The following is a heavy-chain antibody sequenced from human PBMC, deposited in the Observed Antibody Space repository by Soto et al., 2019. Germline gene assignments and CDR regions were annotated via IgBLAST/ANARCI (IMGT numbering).Heavy chain of an antibody. V-gene: IGHV3-23*01. CDR3: AKAQVDSSGWYCDY. D-gene: IGHD6-19*01. CDR2: ISGSGGST. Sequence: GGSLRLSCAASGFTFSSYAMSWVRQAPGKGLEWVSAISGSGGSTYYADSVKGRFTISRDNSKNTLYLQMNSLRAEDTAVYYCAKAQVDSSGWYCDYWGQGTLVTVSS. CDR1: GFTFSSYA. J-gene: IGHJ4*02.